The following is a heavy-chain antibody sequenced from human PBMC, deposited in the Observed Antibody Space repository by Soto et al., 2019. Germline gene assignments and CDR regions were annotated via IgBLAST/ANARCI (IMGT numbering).Heavy chain of an antibody. CDR2: MNPINGAA. V-gene: IGHV1-8*02. D-gene: IGHD6-13*01. Sequence: QVQLVQSGAEVKQSGASVKVSCKASGYDFTAYDINWVRQASGQGLEWMGWMNPINGAAGSARRFQGRVSMTRNTATGTAYLELTSLRPDDTAVYYCGRGPSPRAPAGGTPYYYAMDVWGQGTTVTVSS. CDR3: GRGPSPRAPAGGTPYYYAMDV. CDR1: GYDFTAYD. J-gene: IGHJ6*02.